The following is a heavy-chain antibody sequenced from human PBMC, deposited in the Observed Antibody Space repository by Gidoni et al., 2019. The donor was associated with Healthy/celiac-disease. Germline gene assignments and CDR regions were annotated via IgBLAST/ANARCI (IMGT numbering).Heavy chain of an antibody. CDR2: INHSGST. D-gene: IGHD3-22*01. J-gene: IGHJ4*02. V-gene: IGHV4-34*01. Sequence: QVQLQQWGAGLLKPSETLSLTCAVYGGSFSGYYWSWIRQPPGKGLEWIGEINHSGSTNYNPSLKSRVTISVDTSKNQFSLKLSSVTAADTAVYYCARDEYYYDSSGYPPPGWGQGTLVTVSS. CDR3: ARDEYYYDSSGYPPPG. CDR1: GGSFSGYY.